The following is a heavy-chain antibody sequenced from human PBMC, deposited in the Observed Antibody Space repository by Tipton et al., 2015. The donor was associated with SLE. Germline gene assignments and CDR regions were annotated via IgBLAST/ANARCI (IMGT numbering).Heavy chain of an antibody. CDR2: IYYSGSP. J-gene: IGHJ2*01. Sequence: TLSLTCTVSGGSISSSSYYWGWIRQPPGKGLEWIGNIYYSGSPYYNPSLKSRVTISLDTSKNQFSLKLSSVTAADTAVYYCARRGVGATYWYFDLWGRGTLVTVSS. CDR3: ARRGVGATYWYFDL. V-gene: IGHV4-39*01. D-gene: IGHD1-26*01. CDR1: GGSISSSSYY.